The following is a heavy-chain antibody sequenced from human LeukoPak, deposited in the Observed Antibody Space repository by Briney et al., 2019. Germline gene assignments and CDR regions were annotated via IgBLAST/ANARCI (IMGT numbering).Heavy chain of an antibody. CDR3: AKDASHRLRPLYYFDY. Sequence: PGGSLRLSCAASGFTFSSYAMSWVRQAAGKGLEWVSAISGGGGSTYYADSVKGRFTISRDNSKNTLYLQMNSLRAEDTAVYYCAKDASHRLRPLYYFDYWGQGTLVTVSS. CDR2: ISGGGGST. J-gene: IGHJ4*02. D-gene: IGHD2/OR15-2a*01. CDR1: GFTFSSYA. V-gene: IGHV3-23*01.